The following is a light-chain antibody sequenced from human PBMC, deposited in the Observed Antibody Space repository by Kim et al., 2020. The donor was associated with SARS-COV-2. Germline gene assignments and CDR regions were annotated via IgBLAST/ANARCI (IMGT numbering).Light chain of an antibody. CDR1: SSDVGGYNY. V-gene: IGLV2-14*03. Sequence: QSALTQPASVSGSPGQSITISCTGTSSDVGGYNYVSWYQQHPGKAPKIMIYDVSNRLSGVSNRFSGSKSGNTASLTITGLQAEDEADYYCSSYTSSSTLGVYVFGTGTKVTVL. CDR2: DVS. CDR3: SSYTSSSTLGVYV. J-gene: IGLJ1*01.